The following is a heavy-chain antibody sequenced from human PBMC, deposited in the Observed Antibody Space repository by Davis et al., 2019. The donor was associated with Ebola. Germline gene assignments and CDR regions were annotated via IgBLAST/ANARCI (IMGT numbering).Heavy chain of an antibody. V-gene: IGHV1-69*04. CDR3: ARVRAYYGDYDYFDY. CDR1: GYTFTSYD. J-gene: IGHJ4*02. Sequence: AASVKVSCKASGYTFTSYDINWVRQATGQGLEWMGRIIPILGIANYAQKFQGRVTITADKSTSTAYMELSSLRSEDTAVYYCARVRAYYGDYDYFDYWGQGTLVTVSS. CDR2: IIPILGIA. D-gene: IGHD4-17*01.